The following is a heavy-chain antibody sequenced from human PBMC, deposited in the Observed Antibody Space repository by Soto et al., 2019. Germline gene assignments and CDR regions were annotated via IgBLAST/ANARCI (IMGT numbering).Heavy chain of an antibody. Sequence: PSETLSLTCAVYGGSFSGYYWSWIRQPPGKGLEWIGEINHSGSTNYNPSLKGRVTISVDTSKNQFSLKLSSVTAADTAVYYCARLTQGAGYYYGMDVWGQGTTVTVSS. J-gene: IGHJ6*02. CDR2: INHSGST. D-gene: IGHD6-19*01. CDR1: GGSFSGYY. CDR3: ARLTQGAGYYYGMDV. V-gene: IGHV4-34*01.